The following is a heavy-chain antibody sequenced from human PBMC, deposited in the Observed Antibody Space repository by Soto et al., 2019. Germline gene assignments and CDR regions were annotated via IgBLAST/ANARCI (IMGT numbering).Heavy chain of an antibody. V-gene: IGHV3-33*01. J-gene: IGHJ4*02. CDR1: GFSVNTHV. D-gene: IGHD2-2*02. CDR3: ARVPRVDTWYFAY. CDR2: LWYDGSRE. Sequence: QVQLVESGGGVVQPGRSLRLSGAASGFSVNTHVIHWIRQAPGKGLEWVAVLWYDGSREYYADSVKGRFTISRDNSKNMMYLQMDNLRVEDTAVYYCARVPRVDTWYFAYWGPGTRATVSS.